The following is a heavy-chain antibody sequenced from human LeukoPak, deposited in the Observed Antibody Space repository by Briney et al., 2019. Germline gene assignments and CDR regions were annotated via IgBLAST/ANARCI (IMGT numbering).Heavy chain of an antibody. V-gene: IGHV3-7*03. Sequence: PGGSLRLSCAASGFTFSSYWMSWVRQAPGKGLEWVANIKQDGSEKYYEDSVKGRFTISRDNAKNALYLQMNSLRAEDTAVYYCARYSGSYEVNYYYYYGMDVWGQGTTVTVSS. CDR3: ARYSGSYEVNYYYYYGMDV. CDR2: IKQDGSEK. J-gene: IGHJ6*02. CDR1: GFTFSSYW. D-gene: IGHD1-26*01.